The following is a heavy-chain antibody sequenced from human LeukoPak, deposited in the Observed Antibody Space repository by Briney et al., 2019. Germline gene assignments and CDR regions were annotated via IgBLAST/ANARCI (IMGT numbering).Heavy chain of an antibody. CDR2: INANSGTR. D-gene: IGHD6-19*01. CDR1: GFAFSFFA. J-gene: IGHJ5*01. Sequence: RPGGSLRRSCEASGFAFSFFAMSWLRQAPGKGLEWVSTINANSGTRSYAASVRGRFTISRDNSKNTLYLQLNTLRADDTAVYYCAKPISGGLAVTADWFAPWGQGTLVVVSS. V-gene: IGHV3-23*01. CDR3: AKPISGGLAVTADWFAP.